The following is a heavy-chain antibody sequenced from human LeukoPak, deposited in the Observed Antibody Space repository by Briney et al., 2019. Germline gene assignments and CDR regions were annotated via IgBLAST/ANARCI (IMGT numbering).Heavy chain of an antibody. D-gene: IGHD4-11*01. V-gene: IGHV1-69*13. Sequence: SVKVSCKASGGTFSSYAISWVRQAPRQGLEWMGGIIPIFGTANYAQKFQGRVTITADESTSTAYMELSSLRSEDTAVYYCARMTTVTYYFDYWGQGTLVTVSS. CDR2: IIPIFGTA. CDR1: GGTFSSYA. CDR3: ARMTTVTYYFDY. J-gene: IGHJ4*02.